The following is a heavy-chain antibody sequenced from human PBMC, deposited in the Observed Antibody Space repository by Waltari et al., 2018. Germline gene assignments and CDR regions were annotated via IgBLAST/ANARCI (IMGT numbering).Heavy chain of an antibody. J-gene: IGHJ4*02. CDR2: RKARAVTT. D-gene: IGHD2-2*01. CDR1: GFTFTNHS. CDR3: AREDCSSISCTGFDY. Sequence: DVQLWESGGGLVQPGGSLRLSFAASGFTFTNHSLSWVRQAPGKGLERDTGRKARAVTTSYADDVKGRFTSSRDNTKNTLYLQMNSLRADDTAVYYCAREDCSSISCTGFDYWGQGTLVTVSS. V-gene: IGHV3-23*01.